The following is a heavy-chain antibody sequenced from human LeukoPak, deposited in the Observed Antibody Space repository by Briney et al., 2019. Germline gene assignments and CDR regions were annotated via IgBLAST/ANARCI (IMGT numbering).Heavy chain of an antibody. CDR2: ISGSGGST. CDR1: GFTFSSYA. J-gene: IGHJ4*02. Sequence: GGSLRLSCAAPGFTFSSYAMSWVRQAPGKGLEWVSAISGSGGSTYYADSVKGRFTISRDNSKSTLYLQMNSLRAEDTAVYYCAKGNTMIVVVSDYWGQGTLVTVSS. D-gene: IGHD3-22*01. V-gene: IGHV3-23*01. CDR3: AKGNTMIVVVSDY.